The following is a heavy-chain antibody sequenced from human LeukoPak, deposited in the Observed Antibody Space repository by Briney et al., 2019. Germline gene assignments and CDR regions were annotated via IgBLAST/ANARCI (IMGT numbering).Heavy chain of an antibody. V-gene: IGHV1-18*01. D-gene: IGHD3-10*01. CDR2: ISAYNGNT. J-gene: IGHJ6*03. Sequence: ASVKVSCKASGYTFTSYGISWVRQAPGQGLEWMGWISAYNGNTNYAQKLQGRVTMTTDTSTSTAYMELRSPRSDDTAVYYCARGITMVRGVIITYYYYYMDVWGKGTTVTISS. CDR1: GYTFTSYG. CDR3: ARGITMVRGVIITYYYYYMDV.